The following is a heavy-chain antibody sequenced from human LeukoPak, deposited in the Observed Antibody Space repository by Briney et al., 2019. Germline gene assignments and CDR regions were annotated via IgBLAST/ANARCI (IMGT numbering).Heavy chain of an antibody. V-gene: IGHV4-4*07. CDR3: ARQIASAGTAGFDF. D-gene: IGHD6-13*01. CDR1: GGSIGSYY. CDR2: IYSTGST. J-gene: IGHJ4*02. Sequence: SETLSLTCTVSGGSIGSYYWSWIRQPAGKGLDWIGRIYSTGSTNYNPSLKSRVTMSVDTSKNQFSLRLRSVTAADTAVYYCARQIASAGTAGFDFWGQGALVTVSS.